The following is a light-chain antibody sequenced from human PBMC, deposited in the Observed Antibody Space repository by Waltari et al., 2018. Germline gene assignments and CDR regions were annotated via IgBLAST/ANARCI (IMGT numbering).Light chain of an antibody. J-gene: IGKJ1*01. CDR2: DTF. CDR1: ESINIY. CDR3: QHRSNWLSWT. Sequence: EIVLTQSPATLSLSPGDTATLSCRASESINIYLAWYQQKSGQAPRLLIYDTFDRAAGIPARFRGSGSGTDFTLTIRSIEPEDFAVYYCQHRSNWLSWTFGQGTKVEIK. V-gene: IGKV3-11*01.